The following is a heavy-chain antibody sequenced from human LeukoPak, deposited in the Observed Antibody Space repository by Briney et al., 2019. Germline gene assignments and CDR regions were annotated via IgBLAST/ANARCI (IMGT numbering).Heavy chain of an antibody. V-gene: IGHV1-8*01. J-gene: IGHJ4*02. Sequence: GASVTVSCKASGYTFTSYEINWVRQATGQGLEWMGWMNPDSGNTGYAQQFQGRVTMTRNTSISTAYMELSSLRSEDTAVYYCARGQIVYSFDRSGYFDYWGQGNLVTVSS. CDR2: MNPDSGNT. CDR3: ARGQIVYSFDRSGYFDY. D-gene: IGHD3-22*01. CDR1: GYTFTSYE.